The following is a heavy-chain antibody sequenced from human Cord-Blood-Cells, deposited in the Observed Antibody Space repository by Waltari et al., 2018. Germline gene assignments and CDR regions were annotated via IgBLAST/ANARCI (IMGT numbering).Heavy chain of an antibody. J-gene: IGHJ4*02. CDR2: ISPGDSDT. Sequence: EVQLVQSGAEVKKPGESLKISCKGSGYSFTSYWIGWVRQMPGKGLEWMGIISPGDSDTRYSPSFQGQVTISADKSISTAYLQWSSLKASDTAMYYCARLPPRYSGSYRYHPNFDYWGQGTLVTVSS. CDR3: ARLPPRYSGSYRYHPNFDY. V-gene: IGHV5-51*01. CDR1: GYSFTSYW. D-gene: IGHD1-26*01.